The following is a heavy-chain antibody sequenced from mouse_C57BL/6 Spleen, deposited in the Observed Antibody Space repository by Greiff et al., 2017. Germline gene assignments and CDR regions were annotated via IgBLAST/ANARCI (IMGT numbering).Heavy chain of an antibody. V-gene: IGHV5-17*01. D-gene: IGHD1-1*01. CDR3: ARNAYYYGPHYYAMDY. CDR2: ISSGSSTI. CDR1: GFTFSDYG. Sequence: EVMLVESGGGLVKPGGSLKLSCAASGFTFSDYGMHWVRQAPETGLAWVAYISSGSSTIYYADTVQGRFTISRDNAKNTLFLQMTSLKSEDTAMYYCARNAYYYGPHYYAMDYWGQGTSVTVSS. J-gene: IGHJ4*01.